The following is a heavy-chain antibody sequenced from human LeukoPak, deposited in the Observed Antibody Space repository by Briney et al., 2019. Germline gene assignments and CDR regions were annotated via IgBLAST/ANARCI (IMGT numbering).Heavy chain of an antibody. CDR3: ARLVGSSSWYEMSLNWFDP. J-gene: IGHJ5*02. CDR2: IYPGDSDT. CDR1: GYSFTSYW. V-gene: IGHV5-51*01. D-gene: IGHD6-13*01. Sequence: GESLKISCKGSGYSFTSYWIGWVRQMPGKGLEWMGIIYPGDSDTRYSPSFQGQVTLSADKSISTAYLQWSSLKASDTAMYYCARLVGSSSWYEMSLNWFDPWGQGTLVTVSS.